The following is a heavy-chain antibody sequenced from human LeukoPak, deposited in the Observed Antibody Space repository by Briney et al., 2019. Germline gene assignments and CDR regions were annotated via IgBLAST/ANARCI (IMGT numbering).Heavy chain of an antibody. CDR2: IYYSGST. D-gene: IGHD6-19*01. Sequence: SETLSLTCTVSGGSISSYYWSWIRQPPGKGLKWIGYIYYSGSTNYNPSLKSRVTISVDTSKNQFSLKLSSVTAADTAVYYCARARKYSSGWYVFDYWGQGTLVTVSS. CDR1: GGSISSYY. CDR3: ARARKYSSGWYVFDY. J-gene: IGHJ4*02. V-gene: IGHV4-59*08.